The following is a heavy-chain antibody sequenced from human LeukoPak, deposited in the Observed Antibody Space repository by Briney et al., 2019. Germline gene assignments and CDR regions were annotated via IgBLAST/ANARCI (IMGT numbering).Heavy chain of an antibody. CDR2: IYYSGST. J-gene: IGHJ4*02. Sequence: SETLSLTCTVSGGSISSGGYYWSWIRQHPGKGLEWIGYIYYSGSTYYNPSLKSRVTISVDTSKNQFSLKLTSVTAADTAVYYCARLRGGRGEYNFDYWGQGTLVTVSS. CDR1: GGSISSGGYY. V-gene: IGHV4-31*03. CDR3: ARLRGGRGEYNFDY. D-gene: IGHD3-16*01.